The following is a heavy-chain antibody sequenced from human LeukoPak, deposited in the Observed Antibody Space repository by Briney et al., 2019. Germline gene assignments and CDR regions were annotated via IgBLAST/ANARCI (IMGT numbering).Heavy chain of an antibody. Sequence: GGSLRLSCAASGFIVDDYSMHWVRQAPGKGLEWVSVISVDGGTTYYADSVKGRFTLSRDNRENPLFLQMHSLSAEDTALYYCAKDIGVYGGELPVTFDNGGQGTLVTVSS. CDR2: ISVDGGTT. J-gene: IGHJ4*02. D-gene: IGHD4-23*01. CDR1: GFIVDDYS. V-gene: IGHV3-43*02. CDR3: AKDIGVYGGELPVTFDN.